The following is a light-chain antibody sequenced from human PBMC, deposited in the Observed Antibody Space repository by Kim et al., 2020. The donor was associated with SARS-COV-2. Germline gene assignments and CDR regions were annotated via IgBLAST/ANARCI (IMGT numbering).Light chain of an antibody. J-gene: IGLJ3*02. CDR2: LNSDGSH. V-gene: IGLV4-69*01. Sequence: QLVLTQSPSASASLGASVKLTCTLSSWHRNYAIAWHQQQPEKGPRYLMKLNSDGSHSKGDGIPDRFSGSSSGAERYLTISSLQSEDEADYYCQTWGTGIRVFGGGTKLTVL. CDR1: SWHRNYA. CDR3: QTWGTGIRV.